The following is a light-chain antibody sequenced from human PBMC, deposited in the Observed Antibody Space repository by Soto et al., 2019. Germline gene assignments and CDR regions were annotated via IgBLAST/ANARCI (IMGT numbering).Light chain of an antibody. CDR2: AAS. CDR1: RSFSSSY. CDR3: QQYGSSLLT. Sequence: EIVLTQSPDTLSLSPGERATLSCRASRSFSSSYLAWYQQTPGQAPRLLIYAASSRATGIPDRFSGSGSGTDFTLTISSLEPEDSAVYYCQQYGSSLLTFGGGTKVDIK. J-gene: IGKJ4*01. V-gene: IGKV3-20*01.